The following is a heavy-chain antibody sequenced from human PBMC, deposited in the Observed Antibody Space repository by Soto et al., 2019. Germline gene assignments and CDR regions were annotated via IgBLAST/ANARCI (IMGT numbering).Heavy chain of an antibody. J-gene: IGHJ6*02. D-gene: IGHD5-12*01. CDR3: AREGVAPYYCYGMYV. V-gene: IGHV1-18*01. CDR2: ISSYNGDT. Sequence: ASVNVSCKASGYTFTRSGISWVRQAPGQGPEWMGWISSYNGDTNYAQTFQGRVTMTTDTSTSTAYMELRSLRSDDTAVYYCAREGVAPYYCYGMYVWGQGTPVTVSS. CDR1: GYTFTRSG.